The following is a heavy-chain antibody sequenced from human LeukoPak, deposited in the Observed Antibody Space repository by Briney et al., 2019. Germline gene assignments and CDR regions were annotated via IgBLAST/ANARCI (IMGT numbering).Heavy chain of an antibody. D-gene: IGHD1-26*01. CDR2: MNPNSGNT. CDR3: ARDLGWEQLGTQDAFDI. CDR1: GYTFTSYD. J-gene: IGHJ3*02. V-gene: IGHV1-8*01. Sequence: ASVKVSCKASGYTFTSYDINWVRQATGQGLEWMGWMNPNSGNTNYAQKLQGRVTMTTDTSTSTAYMELRSLRSDDTAVYYCARDLGWEQLGTQDAFDIWGQGTMVTVSS.